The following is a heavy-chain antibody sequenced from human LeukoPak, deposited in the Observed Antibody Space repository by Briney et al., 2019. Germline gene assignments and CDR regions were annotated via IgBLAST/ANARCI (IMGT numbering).Heavy chain of an antibody. CDR2: IIPIFGTA. Sequence: ASVTVSCKASGGTFSSYAISWVRQAPGQGLEWMGGIIPIFGTANCAQKFQGRVTITTDESTSTAYMELSSLRSEDTAVYYCARVRPYYYYMDVWGKGTTVTVSS. J-gene: IGHJ6*03. CDR3: ARVRPYYYYMDV. CDR1: GGTFSSYA. V-gene: IGHV1-69*05.